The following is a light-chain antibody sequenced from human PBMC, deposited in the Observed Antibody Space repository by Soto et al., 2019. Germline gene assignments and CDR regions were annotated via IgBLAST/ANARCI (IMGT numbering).Light chain of an antibody. J-gene: IGKJ2*01. Sequence: DIQMTQSPSTLSASVGDRVTITCRASQSISTWLAWFQQKPGKAPDLLIYDASSLESGVPSRFSGSGSGTEFTLTICSLQPDDFATYYCQHYNSYPYTFGQGTKVDIK. V-gene: IGKV1-5*01. CDR1: QSISTW. CDR2: DAS. CDR3: QHYNSYPYT.